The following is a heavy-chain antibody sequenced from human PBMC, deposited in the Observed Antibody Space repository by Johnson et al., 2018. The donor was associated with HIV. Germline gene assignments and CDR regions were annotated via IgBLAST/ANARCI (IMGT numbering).Heavy chain of an antibody. D-gene: IGHD5-18*01. CDR2: ISYDGSHK. V-gene: IGHV3-30-3*01. CDR3: ARDRSWIQLWFDAFDI. J-gene: IGHJ3*02. CDR1: GFTFSSYA. Sequence: VQLVESGGGVVQPGRSLRLSCAASGFTFSSYAMHWVRQAPGKGLEWVAVISYDGSHKYYADSVKGRFTISRDNSKNTLYLQMNSLRAEDTAVYYCARDRSWIQLWFDAFDIWGQGTMVTVSS.